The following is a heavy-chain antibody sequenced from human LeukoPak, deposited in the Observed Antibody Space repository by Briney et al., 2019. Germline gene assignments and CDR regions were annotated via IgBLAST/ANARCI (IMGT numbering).Heavy chain of an antibody. D-gene: IGHD6-13*01. CDR3: ARIPGIAAAGPFDY. CDR1: GYTFTSYA. V-gene: IGHV1-3*03. J-gene: IGHJ4*02. CDR2: INAGNGNT. Sequence: ASVTVSCKASGYTFTSYAMHWVRQAPGQRLEWMGWINAGNGNTKYSQEFQGRVTITRDTSASTAYMELSSLRSEDMAVYYCARIPGIAAAGPFDYWGQGTLVTVSS.